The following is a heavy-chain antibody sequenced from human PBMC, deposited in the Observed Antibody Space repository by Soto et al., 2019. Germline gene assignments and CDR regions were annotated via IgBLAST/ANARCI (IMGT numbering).Heavy chain of an antibody. D-gene: IGHD3-22*01. Sequence: GGSLRLSCAASGFTFSSYSMNWVRQAPGKGLEWVSSISSSSSYIYYADSVKGRFTISRDNAKNSLYLQMNSLRAEDTAVYYCARDSTMIVVHFDYWGQGTLVTVSS. CDR3: ARDSTMIVVHFDY. CDR1: GFTFSSYS. V-gene: IGHV3-21*01. CDR2: ISSSSSYI. J-gene: IGHJ4*02.